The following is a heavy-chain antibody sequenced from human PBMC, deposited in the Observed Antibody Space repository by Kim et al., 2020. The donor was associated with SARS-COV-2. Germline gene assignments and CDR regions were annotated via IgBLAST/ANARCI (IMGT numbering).Heavy chain of an antibody. D-gene: IGHD3-9*01. V-gene: IGHV5-51*01. CDR1: GYSFTSYW. Sequence: GESLKISCKGSGYSFTSYWIGWVRQMPGKGLEWMGIIYPGDSDTRYSPSFQGQVTISADKSISTAYLQWSSLKASDTAMYYCARSPPGFNYDILTGYSTKLYYFDYWGQGTLVTVSS. J-gene: IGHJ4*02. CDR3: ARSPPGFNYDILTGYSTKLYYFDY. CDR2: IYPGDSDT.